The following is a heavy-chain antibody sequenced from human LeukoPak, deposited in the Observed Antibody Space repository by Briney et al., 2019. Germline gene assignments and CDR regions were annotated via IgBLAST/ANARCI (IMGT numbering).Heavy chain of an antibody. V-gene: IGHV3-23*01. CDR1: GFTFSSYA. Sequence: GGSLRLSCAASGFTFSSYAMSWVRQAPGKGLEWVSTISGSGGSTYYADSVKSRFTISRGNSKNTLYLQMNSLRAEDTAVYYRAKARDSSGSFGFDYWGQGTLVTVSS. CDR2: ISGSGGST. J-gene: IGHJ4*02. CDR3: AKARDSSGSFGFDY. D-gene: IGHD6-19*01.